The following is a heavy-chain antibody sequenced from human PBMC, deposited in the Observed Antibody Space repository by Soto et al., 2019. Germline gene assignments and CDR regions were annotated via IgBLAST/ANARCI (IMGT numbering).Heavy chain of an antibody. V-gene: IGHV1-3*01. J-gene: IGHJ6*02. CDR3: ASFSKVYYYYGMDV. CDR1: GYTFTSYA. CDR2: INAGNGNT. Sequence: ASVKVCCKASGYTFTSYAMHWVRQAPGQRLEWMGCINAGNGNTEYSQKFQGRVTITRDTSASTAYMELSSLRSEDTAVYYCASFSKVYYYYGMDVWGQGTTVTVSS.